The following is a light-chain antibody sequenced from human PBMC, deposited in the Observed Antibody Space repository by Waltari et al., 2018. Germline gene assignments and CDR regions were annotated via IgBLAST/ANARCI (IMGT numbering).Light chain of an antibody. CDR1: QSLLHISGNTF. J-gene: IGKJ1*01. CDR3: MQARQTPWT. Sequence: DIVMTQSQLSLSVTPGEPASISCRSSQSLLHISGNTFLDWYLQKPGQSPQLLIYLVSNRASGVPDRFSGSGSGTDFTLKISRVEAEDVGVYFCMQARQTPWTFGQGTKVEIK. V-gene: IGKV2-28*01. CDR2: LVS.